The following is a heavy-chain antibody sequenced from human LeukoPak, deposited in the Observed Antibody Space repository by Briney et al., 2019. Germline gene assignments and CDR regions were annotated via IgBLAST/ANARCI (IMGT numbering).Heavy chain of an antibody. CDR1: GGSISSGDYS. CDR3: ARHTRNHGMEV. D-gene: IGHD1-14*01. Sequence: PSQTLSLICIVSGGSISSGDYSWTWIRQHPGKGLEWIGYIYNSGSTSYKPSLKNRVTISEDTSQNQFSLKLSSVTAADTAVYYCARHTRNHGMEVWGQGTTVTVSS. V-gene: IGHV4-31*03. CDR2: IYNSGST. J-gene: IGHJ6*02.